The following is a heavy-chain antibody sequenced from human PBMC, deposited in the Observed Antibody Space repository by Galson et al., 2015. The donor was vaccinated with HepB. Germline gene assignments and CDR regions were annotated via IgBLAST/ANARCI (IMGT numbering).Heavy chain of an antibody. Sequence: SVKVSCKVSGYSLRELSMHWVRQAPGKGLEWMGGFDPEDGETIYAQKVQGRVTMTEDTSTDTAYMELSSLRSEDTAVYYCARGEWERGAFDIWGQGTMVTVSS. CDR1: GYSLRELS. V-gene: IGHV1-24*01. J-gene: IGHJ3*02. D-gene: IGHD1-26*01. CDR2: FDPEDGET. CDR3: ARGEWERGAFDI.